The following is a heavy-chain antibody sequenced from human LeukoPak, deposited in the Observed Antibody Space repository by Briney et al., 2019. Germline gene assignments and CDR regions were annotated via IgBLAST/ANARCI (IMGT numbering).Heavy chain of an antibody. V-gene: IGHV3-33*08. J-gene: IGHJ3*02. D-gene: IGHD3-22*01. CDR2: IWYDGSNK. CDR1: GFTFSSFE. CDR3: ASGDTTGYSGDAFNI. Sequence: GGSLRLSCAASGFTFSSFEMNWVRQAPGKGLEWVAIIWYDGSNKYYADSVKGRFTISRDTSKNTLYLQMDSLRAEDTAVYYCASGDTTGYSGDAFNIWGQGTMVTVSS.